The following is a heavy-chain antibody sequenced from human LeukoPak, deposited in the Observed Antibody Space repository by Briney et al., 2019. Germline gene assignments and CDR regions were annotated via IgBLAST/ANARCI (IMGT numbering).Heavy chain of an antibody. D-gene: IGHD5-18*01. CDR3: ARGGYSYDFDP. J-gene: IGHJ5*02. Sequence: SETLSLTCTVSGYSISSGYYWGWIRQPPGKGLEWIGSIYYSGSTYYNPSLKSRVTISVDTSKNQFSLKLSSVTAADTAVYYCARGGYSYDFDPWGQGTLVTVSS. CDR1: GYSISSGYY. V-gene: IGHV4-38-2*02. CDR2: IYYSGST.